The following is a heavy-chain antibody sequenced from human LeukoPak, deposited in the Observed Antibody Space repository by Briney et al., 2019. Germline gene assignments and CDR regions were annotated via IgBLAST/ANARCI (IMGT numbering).Heavy chain of an antibody. CDR3: ARDLIAGATGPGAV. CDR1: GFTFRSYS. CDR2: ISSSTSTI. Sequence: GGSLRLSCAASGFTFRSYSMNWVRQAPGKGLEWISYISSSTSTIYYADSVKGRFTISRDNAKNSLYLQMNSLRVEDTAVYYCARDLIAGATGPGAVWGQGTLVTVSS. J-gene: IGHJ4*02. V-gene: IGHV3-48*04. D-gene: IGHD1-26*01.